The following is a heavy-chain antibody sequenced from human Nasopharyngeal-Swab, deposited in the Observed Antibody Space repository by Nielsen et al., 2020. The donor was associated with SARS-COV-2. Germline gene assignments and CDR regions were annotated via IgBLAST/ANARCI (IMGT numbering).Heavy chain of an antibody. D-gene: IGHD5-24*01. CDR3: ARGGWLRKDYYYSYYYMDV. V-gene: IGHV4-39*07. CDR1: GGSISSSSYY. J-gene: IGHJ6*03. Sequence: SETLSLTCTVSGGSISSSSYYWGWIRQPPGKGLEWIGSIYYSGSTYYNPSLKSRVTISVDTSKNQFSLKLSSLRSEDTAAYYCARGGWLRKDYYYSYYYMDVWGKGTTVTVSS. CDR2: IYYSGST.